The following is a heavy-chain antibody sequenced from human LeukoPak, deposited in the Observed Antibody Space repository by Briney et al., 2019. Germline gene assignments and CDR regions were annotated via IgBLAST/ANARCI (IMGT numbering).Heavy chain of an antibody. CDR3: ARVHYNTAMVDIDY. CDR1: GFTFSSHA. J-gene: IGHJ4*02. CDR2: ISSSGSSI. D-gene: IGHD5-18*01. Sequence: GGSLRLSCAASGFTFSSHAMSWVRQAPGKGLEWISYISSSGSSIYYADSVKGRFTTSRDNGKNSLYLQMNSPRAEDTAVYYCARVHYNTAMVDIDYWGQGTLVTVSS. V-gene: IGHV3-48*03.